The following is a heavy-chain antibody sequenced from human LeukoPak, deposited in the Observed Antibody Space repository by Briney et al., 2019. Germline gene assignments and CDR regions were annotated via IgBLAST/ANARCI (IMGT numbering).Heavy chain of an antibody. D-gene: IGHD3/OR15-3a*01. Sequence: PSETLSLTCILPGGSISSYYWSWIRPPHGRGVEWIGYINYSGSTNYNPSLKSRVTISVDTSKNQFCLKLSSVTAADTAVYYCARGTLDPPDDWGQGTLVTVSS. CDR1: GGSISSYY. CDR2: INYSGST. CDR3: ARGTLDPPDD. V-gene: IGHV4-59*01. J-gene: IGHJ4*02.